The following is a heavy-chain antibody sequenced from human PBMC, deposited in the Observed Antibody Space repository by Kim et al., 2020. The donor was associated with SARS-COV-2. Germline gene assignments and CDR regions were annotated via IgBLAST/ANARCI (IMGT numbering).Heavy chain of an antibody. CDR3: ARDWPEAGAFDF. D-gene: IGHD1-26*01. V-gene: IGHV4-59*01. CDR2: VSYTGST. CDR1: GGFISAYY. Sequence: SETLSLTCTVSGGFISAYYWSWIRQSPGKGLECVGYVSYTGSTSYNPSLKSRLTISADTSKNQISMKLSSVTAADTAVYFCARDWPEAGAFDFWGQGILVTVSS. J-gene: IGHJ4*02.